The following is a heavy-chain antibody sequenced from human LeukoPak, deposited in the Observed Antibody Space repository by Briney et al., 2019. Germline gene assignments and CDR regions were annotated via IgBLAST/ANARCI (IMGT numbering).Heavy chain of an antibody. CDR3: ARGSGFRYFDY. V-gene: IGHV3-48*02. CDR2: FSSSSSTI. CDR1: GFTFSTYI. Sequence: PGGSLRLSCAASGFTFSTYIMYWVRQAPGQGLEWLSYFSSSSSTIYYADSVKGRFTISRDNAKNSLYLQMNSLRDDDTAVYYCARGSGFRYFDYWGQGTLVTVAS. J-gene: IGHJ4*02.